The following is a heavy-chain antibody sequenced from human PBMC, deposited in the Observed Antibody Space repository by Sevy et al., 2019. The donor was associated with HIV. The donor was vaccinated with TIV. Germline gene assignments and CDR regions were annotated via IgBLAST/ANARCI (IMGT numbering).Heavy chain of an antibody. CDR1: GFTFSSYA. V-gene: IGHV3-23*01. CDR2: ISGSGGST. CDR3: AKWKEVLDY. D-gene: IGHD3-10*01. J-gene: IGHJ4*02. Sequence: GGSLRLSCAASGFTFSSYAMSWVRQAPGKGLEWVSAISGSGGSTYYADSVKGRFTISRDNSKNTLYLQRNNLRAEDRAVSYGAKWKEVLDYWGQGTLVTVSS.